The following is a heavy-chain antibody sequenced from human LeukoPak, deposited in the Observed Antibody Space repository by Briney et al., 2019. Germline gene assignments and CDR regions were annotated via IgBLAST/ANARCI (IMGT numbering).Heavy chain of an antibody. Sequence: SETLSLTCTVSGGSIRSSTYYWGWIRQPPGKGLEWIGSVYYSGTTSYNPSLKSRVTISVDTSKNHFSLTLRSVIAADTARYFCARLTSTCSGGNCYQYYFDYWGQGTLVTVSS. J-gene: IGHJ4*02. V-gene: IGHV4-39*02. CDR3: ARLTSTCSGGNCYQYYFDY. CDR1: GGSIRSSTYY. CDR2: VYYSGTT. D-gene: IGHD2-15*01.